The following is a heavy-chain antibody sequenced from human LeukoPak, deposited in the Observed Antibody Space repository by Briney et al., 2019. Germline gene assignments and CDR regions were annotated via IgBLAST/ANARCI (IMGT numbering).Heavy chain of an antibody. D-gene: IGHD3-22*01. V-gene: IGHV3-23*01. CDR2: ISGSGGST. CDR1: GFTFSSYA. CDR3: AKVTLKRGYYDSSGSPFDY. J-gene: IGHJ4*02. Sequence: GGSLRLSCAASGFTFSSYAMSWVRQAPGKGLEWVSAISGSGGSTYYADSVKGRFTISRDNSKNTLYLQMNSLRAEDTAVYYCAKVTLKRGYYDSSGSPFDYWGQGTLVTVSS.